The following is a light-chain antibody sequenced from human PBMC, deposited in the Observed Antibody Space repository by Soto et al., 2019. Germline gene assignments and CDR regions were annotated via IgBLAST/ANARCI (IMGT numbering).Light chain of an antibody. J-gene: IGLJ3*02. CDR1: SGSVSATNY. V-gene: IGLV8-61*01. Sequence: QAVVTQDPSLSVSPGGTVTLTCGLSSGSVSATNYPSWYQQTPGQAPRTLISSTSTRSSGVPDRFAGSILGNKAALTISGAQAEDESDYHCVLYMGSGIWVFGGGTKVTVL. CDR3: VLYMGSGIWV. CDR2: STS.